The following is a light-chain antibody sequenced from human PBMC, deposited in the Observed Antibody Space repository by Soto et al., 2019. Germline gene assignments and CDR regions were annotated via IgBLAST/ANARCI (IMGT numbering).Light chain of an antibody. Sequence: DIQMTQAPSSLPASVGDSISITCRASQTIGNYLNWYQQRPGKAPSLLIGAASTLQSGVPSRFSGRGSGTDFTLTITSLQPEDFATYYCQQSYNTPRTFGQGTKVDIK. CDR3: QQSYNTPRT. J-gene: IGKJ1*01. CDR1: QTIGNY. CDR2: AAS. V-gene: IGKV1-39*01.